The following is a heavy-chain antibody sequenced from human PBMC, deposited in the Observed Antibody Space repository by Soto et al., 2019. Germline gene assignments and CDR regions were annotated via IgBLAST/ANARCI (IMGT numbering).Heavy chain of an antibody. Sequence: SETLSLTCAVYGGSFSGYYWSWIRQPPGKGLEWIGEINHSGSTNYNPSLKSRVTISVDTSKNHFSLKLSSVTAADTPAYYCERLVYVGLRYVVCFELGGQ. J-gene: IGHJ1*01. V-gene: IGHV4-34*01. CDR3: ERLVYVGLRYVVCFEL. CDR1: GGSFSGYY. CDR2: INHSGST. D-gene: IGHD2-8*01.